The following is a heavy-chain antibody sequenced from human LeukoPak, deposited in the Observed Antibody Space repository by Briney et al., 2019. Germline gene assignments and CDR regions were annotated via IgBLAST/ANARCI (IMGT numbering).Heavy chain of an antibody. Sequence: GASVKVSCKASGYTFTSYDINWVRQATGQGLEWMGWMNPISGNTGYAQKFQGRVTMTRNTSISTAYMELSSLRSEDTAVYYCARGDILTGNHNGYWGQGTLVTVSS. CDR1: GYTFTSYD. D-gene: IGHD3-9*01. CDR3: ARGDILTGNHNGY. J-gene: IGHJ4*02. V-gene: IGHV1-8*01. CDR2: MNPISGNT.